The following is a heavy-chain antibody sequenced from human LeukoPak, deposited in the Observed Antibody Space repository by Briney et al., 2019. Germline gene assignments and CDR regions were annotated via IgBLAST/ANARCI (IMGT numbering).Heavy chain of an antibody. CDR3: AKVPKYCGGDCYSYLDY. J-gene: IGHJ4*02. CDR1: GFTFNNFG. CDR2: ISGSGTTT. D-gene: IGHD2-21*02. Sequence: GGSLRLSCAASGFTFNNFGLSWVRQAPGKGLEWVSIISGSGTTTFYADSVRGRFTVSRDNSKNTMYLQMNTLGAEDTAVYYCAKVPKYCGGDCYSYLDYWGQGTLVTVSS. V-gene: IGHV3-23*01.